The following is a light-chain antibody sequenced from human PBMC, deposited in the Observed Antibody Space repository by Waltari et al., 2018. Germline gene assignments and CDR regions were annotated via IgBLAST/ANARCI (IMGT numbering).Light chain of an antibody. CDR2: EVT. CDR3: SSFAGNNIWV. J-gene: IGLJ3*02. Sequence: QAALTQPPSASGSPGQSVPISCPGTSGDVGAYKSFSWYQQHPGKAPKLIIYEVTRRPSGVPDRFSGSKSGNTASLTVSGLQAEDEADYYCSSFAGNNIWVFGGGTKVTVL. CDR1: SGDVGAYKS. V-gene: IGLV2-8*01.